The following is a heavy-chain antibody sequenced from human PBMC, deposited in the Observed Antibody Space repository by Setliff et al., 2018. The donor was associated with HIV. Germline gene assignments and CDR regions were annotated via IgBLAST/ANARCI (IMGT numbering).Heavy chain of an antibody. Sequence: PSETLSLTCTVSGGSISSSSYYWGWIRQPPGKGLEWIGSIYYSGSTYYNPSLKSRVTISVDTSKNQFSLKLSSVTAADTAVYYCARDTWGINDYGDKDRSDYWGQGALVTVSS. D-gene: IGHD4-17*01. J-gene: IGHJ4*02. V-gene: IGHV4-39*07. CDR2: IYYSGST. CDR3: ARDTWGINDYGDKDRSDY. CDR1: GGSISSSSYY.